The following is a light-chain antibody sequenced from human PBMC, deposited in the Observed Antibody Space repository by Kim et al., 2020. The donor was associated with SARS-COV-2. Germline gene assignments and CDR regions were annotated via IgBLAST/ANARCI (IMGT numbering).Light chain of an antibody. CDR3: QHYDSYPIT. V-gene: IGKV1D-16*01. Sequence: ASVGDTGIITCRASQHIRNWLAWYQQKPGKAPKSLIYVASTLHSGVPSRFSGSGSGTDFTLTISSLQPEDFATYYCQHYDSYPITFGQGTRLEIK. J-gene: IGKJ5*01. CDR1: QHIRNW. CDR2: VAS.